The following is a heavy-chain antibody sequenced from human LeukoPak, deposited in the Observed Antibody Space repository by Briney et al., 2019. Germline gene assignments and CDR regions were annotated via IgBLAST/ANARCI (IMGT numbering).Heavy chain of an antibody. V-gene: IGHV3-23*01. CDR2: ISDSGANT. Sequence: GGSLRLSCAASGFTFNNYAMYWVRQAPGKGLEWVSSISDSGANTDYTDSMKGRFTISRDNSENALFLQMNDLRADDTAVYYCAKAFSSGRGCWGQGTLVTVSS. CDR3: AKAFSSGRGC. D-gene: IGHD1-26*01. J-gene: IGHJ1*01. CDR1: GFTFNNYA.